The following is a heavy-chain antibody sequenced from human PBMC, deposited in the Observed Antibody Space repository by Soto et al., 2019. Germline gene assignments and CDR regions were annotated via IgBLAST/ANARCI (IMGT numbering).Heavy chain of an antibody. CDR2: VTQDGSEK. J-gene: IGHJ5*02. Sequence: SGGSLRLSXAASGSTFSSYWMSWVRQAPGKGLEWVANVTQDGSEKYYVDSVKGRFTISRDNAKNTLYLEMNSLRVEDTAVYYCASSEIGNYSYDPWGQGTLVTVSS. V-gene: IGHV3-7*03. CDR3: ASSEIGNYSYDP. D-gene: IGHD1-7*01. CDR1: GSTFSSYW.